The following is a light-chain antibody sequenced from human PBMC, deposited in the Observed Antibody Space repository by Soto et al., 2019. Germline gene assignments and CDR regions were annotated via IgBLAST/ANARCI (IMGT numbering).Light chain of an antibody. J-gene: IGKJ4*01. Sequence: AIRMTQSPSSFSASTGDRVTITCRASQGISSYLAWYQQKPGKAPKLLIYAASTLQSGVPSRFSGSGSGTDFTLTISCLQSEDFATYYRQQYYSYPQTFGGGTKVDIK. CDR3: QQYYSYPQT. V-gene: IGKV1-8*01. CDR2: AAS. CDR1: QGISSY.